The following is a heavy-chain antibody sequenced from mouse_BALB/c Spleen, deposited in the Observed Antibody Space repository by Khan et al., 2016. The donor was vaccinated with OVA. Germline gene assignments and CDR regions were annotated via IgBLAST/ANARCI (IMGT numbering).Heavy chain of an antibody. CDR1: GFSLANYG. CDR3: ARQPYYHYYIMDY. J-gene: IGHJ4*01. CDR2: IWSDGTT. Sequence: QVQLKESGPGLVAPSQSLSITCTISGFSLANYGVHWVRQPPGKGLEWLVVIWSDGTTTYNSALKSRLSISGDNSKSQVFLKMNSLQTDDTAMYYCARQPYYHYYIMDYWGQGTSVTVSS. D-gene: IGHD2-10*01. V-gene: IGHV2-6-1*01.